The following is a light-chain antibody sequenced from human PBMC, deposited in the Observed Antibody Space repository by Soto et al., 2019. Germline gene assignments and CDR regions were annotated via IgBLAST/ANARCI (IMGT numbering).Light chain of an antibody. V-gene: IGLV1-40*01. Sequence: QLVLTQPPSVSGAPGQRVTISCTGSSSNIGAGYDVHWYQQLPGTAPKLLIYANSNRPSGVPDRFSGSKSGTSASLAITGLQAEDEADYYSQSYDSSLSGYVVFGGGTKLTVL. CDR2: ANS. J-gene: IGLJ2*01. CDR1: SSNIGAGYD. CDR3: QSYDSSLSGYVV.